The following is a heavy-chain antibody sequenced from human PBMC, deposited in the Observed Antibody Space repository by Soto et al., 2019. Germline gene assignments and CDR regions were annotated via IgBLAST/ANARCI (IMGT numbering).Heavy chain of an antibody. Sequence: GGSLRLSCAASGFTFSSYAMSWVRQAPGKGLEWVSAIGGSGGSTYYADSVKGRFTISRDNSKNTLYLQMNSLRAEDTAVYYCAKHYGSGSYYNEDAFDIWGQGTMVTVSS. CDR2: IGGSGGST. V-gene: IGHV3-23*01. CDR3: AKHYGSGSYYNEDAFDI. J-gene: IGHJ3*02. D-gene: IGHD3-10*01. CDR1: GFTFSSYA.